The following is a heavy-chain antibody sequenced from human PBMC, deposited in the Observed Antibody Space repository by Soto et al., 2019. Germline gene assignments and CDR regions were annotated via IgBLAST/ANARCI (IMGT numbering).Heavy chain of an antibody. CDR2: ISYDGSDK. V-gene: IGHV3-30*18. Sequence: GGSLRLSCAASGFTFSSYGMHWVRQSPGKGREWVAIISYDGSDKYYADSVKGRFTISRDNSKNTLYLQMNSLRAEDTAVYYCAKGGAAPVVILCVAPSTNYGVDVWGQGTTVTVSS. CDR1: GFTFSSYG. CDR3: AKGGAAPVVILCVAPSTNYGVDV. J-gene: IGHJ6*02. D-gene: IGHD3-22*01.